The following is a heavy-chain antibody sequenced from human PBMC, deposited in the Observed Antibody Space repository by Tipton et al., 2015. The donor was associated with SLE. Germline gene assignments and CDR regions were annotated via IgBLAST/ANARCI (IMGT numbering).Heavy chain of an antibody. D-gene: IGHD6-19*01. CDR2: ISASGDNK. CDR3: AKDLDSSAYNIFDY. J-gene: IGHJ4*02. V-gene: IGHV3-23*01. Sequence: SLRLSCAASGFTSSTYAMSWVRQAPGKGLEWVSTISASGDNKFYVDSVKDRFTISRDNSKNTLYLQMNSLRVEDTAIYYCAKDLDSSAYNIFDYWGQGTLVTVSS. CDR1: GFTSSTYA.